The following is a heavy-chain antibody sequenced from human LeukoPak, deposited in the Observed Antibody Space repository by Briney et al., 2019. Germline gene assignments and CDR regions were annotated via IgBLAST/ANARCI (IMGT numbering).Heavy chain of an antibody. J-gene: IGHJ3*02. D-gene: IGHD3-22*01. CDR1: GGSIRSYY. CDR3: ATNYYDSSAHAFDI. Sequence: AETLSLTCTVSGGSIRSYYGIWIRQPPGKGVEWLGYIYYSGSTNYNPSLKSRVTISVDTSKNQFSLKLSSVTAADTAVYYCATNYYDSSAHAFDIWGQGTMVTVSS. V-gene: IGHV4-59*01. CDR2: IYYSGST.